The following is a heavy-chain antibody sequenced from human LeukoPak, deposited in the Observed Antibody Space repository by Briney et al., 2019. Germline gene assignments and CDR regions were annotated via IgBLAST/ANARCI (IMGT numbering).Heavy chain of an antibody. D-gene: IGHD3-3*01. CDR2: ISAYNGNT. Sequence: ASVKVSCKASGYTFTSYGISWVRQAPGQGLEWMGWISAYNGNTNYAQKLQGRVTMTTDAPTSTAYMELRSLRSDDTAVYYCARAKYYDFWSGYSDYWGQGTLVTVSS. CDR1: GYTFTSYG. CDR3: ARAKYYDFWSGYSDY. J-gene: IGHJ4*02. V-gene: IGHV1-18*01.